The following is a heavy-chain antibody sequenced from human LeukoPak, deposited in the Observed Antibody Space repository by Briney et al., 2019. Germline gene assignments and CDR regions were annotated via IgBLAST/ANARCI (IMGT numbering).Heavy chain of an antibody. D-gene: IGHD1-1*01. CDR3: ARDRGTGTRFDP. CDR2: IYYSGST. V-gene: IGHV4-30-4*08. J-gene: IGHJ5*02. CDR1: GDSISSYY. Sequence: TLSLTCTVSGDSISSYYWSWIRQPPGKGLEWIGYIYYSGSTYYNPSLKSRVTISVDTSKNQFSLKLSSVTAADTAVYYCARDRGTGTRFDPWGQGTLVTVSS.